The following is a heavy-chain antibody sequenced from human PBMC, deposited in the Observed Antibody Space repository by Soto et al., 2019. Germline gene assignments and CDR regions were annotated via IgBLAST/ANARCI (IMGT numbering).Heavy chain of an antibody. D-gene: IGHD5-12*01. CDR3: ARDIGGGYDLLDAFDI. CDR1: GFTFSDYY. J-gene: IGHJ3*02. Sequence: GGSLRLSCAASGFTFSDYYMSWIRQAPGKGLEWVSYISSSGSTIYYADSVKGRFTISRDNAKNSLYLQMNSLRAEDTAVHYCARDIGGGYDLLDAFDIWGQGTMVTVSS. CDR2: ISSSGSTI. V-gene: IGHV3-11*01.